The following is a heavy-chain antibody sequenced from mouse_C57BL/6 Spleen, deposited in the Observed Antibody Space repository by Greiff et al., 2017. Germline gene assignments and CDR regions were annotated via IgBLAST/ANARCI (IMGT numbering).Heavy chain of an antibody. D-gene: IGHD2-4*01. CDR3: AREGDYDGAWFAY. J-gene: IGHJ3*01. CDR2: INPGSGGT. CDR1: GYAFTNYL. V-gene: IGHV1-54*01. Sequence: VQGVESGAELVRPGTSVKVSCKASGYAFTNYLIEWVKQRPGQGLEWIGVINPGSGGTNYNEKFKGKATLTADKSSSTAYMQLSSLTSEDSAVYFCAREGDYDGAWFAYWGQGTLVTVSA.